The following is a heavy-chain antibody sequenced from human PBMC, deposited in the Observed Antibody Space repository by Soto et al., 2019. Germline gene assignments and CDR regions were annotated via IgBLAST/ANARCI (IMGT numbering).Heavy chain of an antibody. CDR3: ARHVPSQYTAMVPFGP. Sequence: GESLKISCKGSGYSFTSYWISWVRQMPGKGLEWMGRIGPSDSYTNYSPSFQGHVTISADKSISTAYLQWSSLKASDTAMYYCARHVPSQYTAMVPFGPWGQGTLVTVSS. CDR2: IGPSDSYT. V-gene: IGHV5-10-1*01. D-gene: IGHD5-18*01. CDR1: GYSFTSYW. J-gene: IGHJ5*02.